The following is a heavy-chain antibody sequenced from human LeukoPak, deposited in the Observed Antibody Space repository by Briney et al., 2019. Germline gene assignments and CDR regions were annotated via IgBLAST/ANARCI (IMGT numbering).Heavy chain of an antibody. Sequence: GGSLRLSCAASGFTFSSYAMSWVRQAPGKGLEWVSYISSSSSTIYYADSVKGRFTISRDNAKNSLYLQMNSLRAEDTAVYYCASLVASYYDFWSGYDAFDIWGQGTMVTVSS. J-gene: IGHJ3*02. CDR2: ISSSSSTI. V-gene: IGHV3-48*01. CDR3: ASLVASYYDFWSGYDAFDI. CDR1: GFTFSSYA. D-gene: IGHD3-3*01.